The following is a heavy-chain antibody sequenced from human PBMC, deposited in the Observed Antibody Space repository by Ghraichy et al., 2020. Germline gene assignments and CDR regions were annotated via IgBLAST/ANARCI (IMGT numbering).Heavy chain of an antibody. J-gene: IGHJ4*02. Sequence: SETLSLTCTVSGGSISSYYWSWIRQPPGKGLEWIGYISYSGSTNYNPSLKSRVTISVDTSKNQFSLKLTSMTAADTAVYYCARDLESGRSYGYWGQGTLVTVIS. CDR2: ISYSGST. CDR3: ARDLESGRSYGY. V-gene: IGHV4-59*01. D-gene: IGHD2-15*01. CDR1: GGSISSYY.